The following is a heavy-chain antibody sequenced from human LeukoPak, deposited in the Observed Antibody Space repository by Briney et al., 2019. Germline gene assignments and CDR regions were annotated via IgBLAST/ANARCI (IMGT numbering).Heavy chain of an antibody. CDR1: GYTLTELS. V-gene: IGHV1-24*01. CDR2: FDPEDGET. J-gene: IGHJ4*02. D-gene: IGHD6-13*01. CDR3: ATGIAAAEIFDY. Sequence: ASVKVSCKVSGYTLTELSMHWVRQAPGKGLEWMGGFDPEDGETIYAQKFQGRVTMAEDTSTDTAYMELSSLRSEDTAVYYCATGIAAAEIFDYWGQGTLVTVSS.